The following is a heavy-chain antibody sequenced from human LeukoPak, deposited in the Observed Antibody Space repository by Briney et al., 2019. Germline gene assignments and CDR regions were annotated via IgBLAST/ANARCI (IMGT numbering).Heavy chain of an antibody. V-gene: IGHV3-23*01. J-gene: IGHJ4*02. Sequence: GGSLRLSCAASGFTFSSYAMNWVRQAPGKGLKWVSGFRGSGAATFYADSVKGRFTISRDNSKNTLYLHMNSLRAEDTAVYYCAKSPSYCRGDCYSTFEYWGQGTLVTVSS. CDR2: FRGSGAAT. CDR3: AKSPSYCRGDCYSTFEY. CDR1: GFTFSSYA. D-gene: IGHD2-21*02.